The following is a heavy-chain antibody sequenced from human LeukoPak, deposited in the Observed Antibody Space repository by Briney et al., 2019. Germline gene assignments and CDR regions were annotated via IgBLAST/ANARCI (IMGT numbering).Heavy chain of an antibody. Sequence: ASVKVSCKASGYTFTSYGISAVRQAPGQGLEWMGWISAYNGNTNYAQKHQGRVTMTTDTSTSTAYMELRSLRSDDTAVYYCARDRGGWFGEIGAFDIWGQGTMVTVSS. J-gene: IGHJ3*02. CDR1: GYTFTSYG. V-gene: IGHV1-18*01. CDR3: ARDRGGWFGEIGAFDI. D-gene: IGHD3-10*01. CDR2: ISAYNGNT.